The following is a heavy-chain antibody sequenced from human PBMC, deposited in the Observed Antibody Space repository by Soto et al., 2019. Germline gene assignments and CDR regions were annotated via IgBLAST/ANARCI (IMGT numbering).Heavy chain of an antibody. V-gene: IGHV3-23*01. D-gene: IGHD3-16*02. CDR2: ISGSGGST. CDR3: AKWRELSLYRIKGTNFDY. J-gene: IGHJ4*02. CDR1: GFTFSSYA. Sequence: GGSLRLSCAASGFTFSSYAMSWVRQAPGKGLEWVSAISGSGGSTYYADSVKGRFTISRDNSKNTLYLQMNSLRAEDTAVYYCAKWRELSLYRIKGTNFDYWGQGTLVTVSS.